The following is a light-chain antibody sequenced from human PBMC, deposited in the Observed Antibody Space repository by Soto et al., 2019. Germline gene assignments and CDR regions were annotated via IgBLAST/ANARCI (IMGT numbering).Light chain of an antibody. J-gene: IGKJ5*01. CDR2: GAS. CDR1: QRVYSN. Sequence: EILMTQSPDTLSVSPGARATLSCRASQRVYSNLAWYQQRPGQAPRLLIYGASTRATGVPARFSGRGSGTEFTLTISSLQSEDFAVYYCQQYTNWPPNTFGQGTRLEIK. V-gene: IGKV3-15*01. CDR3: QQYTNWPPNT.